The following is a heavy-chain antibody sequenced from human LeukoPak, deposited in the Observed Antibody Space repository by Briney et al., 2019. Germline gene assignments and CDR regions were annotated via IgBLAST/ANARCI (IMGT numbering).Heavy chain of an antibody. CDR2: FHPEDGET. CDR3: ATTRTQWFGELSLTPNGMDA. D-gene: IGHD3-10*01. J-gene: IGHJ6*02. Sequence: ASVKLSRKVSGYTLSELSMHWLRQAPGKGLEWMGGFHPEDGETIYAQKFQGRVTMTEDTSTDTAYMELSSLRSEDTAVYYCATTRTQWFGELSLTPNGMDAWGQGTTVTVSS. CDR1: GYTLSELS. V-gene: IGHV1-24*01.